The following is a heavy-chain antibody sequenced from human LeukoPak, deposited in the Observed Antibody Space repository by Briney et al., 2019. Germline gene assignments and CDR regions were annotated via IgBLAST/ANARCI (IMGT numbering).Heavy chain of an antibody. D-gene: IGHD3-22*01. J-gene: IGHJ3*02. V-gene: IGHV5-51*01. Sequence: GESLKISCKGSGYSFTNYWIGWVRQMPGKGLEWMGIIYPGDSDTTYSPSFQGQVTISADKSISTAYLQWSSLKASDTAMYYCARRGVYSSSYSDAFDIWGQGTMVTISS. CDR1: GYSFTNYW. CDR2: IYPGDSDT. CDR3: ARRGVYSSSYSDAFDI.